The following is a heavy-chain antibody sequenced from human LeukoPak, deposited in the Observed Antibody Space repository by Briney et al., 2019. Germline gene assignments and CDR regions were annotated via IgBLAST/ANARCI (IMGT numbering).Heavy chain of an antibody. D-gene: IGHD6-19*01. J-gene: IGHJ4*02. Sequence: GGSLRLSCAASGFTFSSYAMSWVRQAPGKGLEWVSAISGSGGSTYYADSVKGRFAISRDNSKNTLYLQMNSLRAEDTAVYYCAKGLYSSGWNYWGQGTLVTVSS. CDR1: GFTFSSYA. CDR2: ISGSGGST. CDR3: AKGLYSSGWNY. V-gene: IGHV3-23*01.